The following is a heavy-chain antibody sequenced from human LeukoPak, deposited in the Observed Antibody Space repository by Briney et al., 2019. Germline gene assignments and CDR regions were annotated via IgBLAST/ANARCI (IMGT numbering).Heavy chain of an antibody. CDR1: GGSISSGDYY. CDR3: ARYCSSTSCFFDAFDI. J-gene: IGHJ3*02. V-gene: IGHV4-30-4*08. Sequence: SQTLSPTCTVSGGSISSGDYYWSWIRQPPGKGLEWIGYNYYSGSTYYHPSLKSRVTISVDTSKNQFSLKLSSVTAADTAVYYCARYCSSTSCFFDAFDIWGQGTVVTVSS. CDR2: NYYSGST. D-gene: IGHD2-2*01.